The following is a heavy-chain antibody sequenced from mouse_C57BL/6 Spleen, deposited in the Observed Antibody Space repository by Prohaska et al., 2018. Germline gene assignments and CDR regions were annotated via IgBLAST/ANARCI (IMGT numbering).Heavy chain of an antibody. Sequence: DVQLQESGPGLVKPSQSLSLTCSVTGYSITSGYYWNWIRQFPGNKLEWMGYISYDGSNNYNPSLKNRISITRDTSKNQFFLKLNSVTTEDTATYYCARSLYYSNPYFDYWGQGTTLTVSS. CDR3: ARSLYYSNPYFDY. CDR1: GYSITSGYY. D-gene: IGHD2-5*01. V-gene: IGHV3-6*01. CDR2: ISYDGSN. J-gene: IGHJ2*01.